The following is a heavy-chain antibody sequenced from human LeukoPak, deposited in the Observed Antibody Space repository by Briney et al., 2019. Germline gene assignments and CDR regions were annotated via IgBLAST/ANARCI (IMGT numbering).Heavy chain of an antibody. D-gene: IGHD2-15*01. J-gene: IGHJ4*02. V-gene: IGHV4-34*01. CDR2: INHSGST. CDR3: ARVKRYCSGGSCPGYYFDY. Sequence: SETLSLTCAVYGGSFSGYYWSWIRQPPGKGLEWIGEINHSGSTNYNPSLKSRVTISVDTSKNQFSLKLSSVTAADTAVYYCARVKRYCSGGSCPGYYFDYWGQGTLVTVSS. CDR1: GGSFSGYY.